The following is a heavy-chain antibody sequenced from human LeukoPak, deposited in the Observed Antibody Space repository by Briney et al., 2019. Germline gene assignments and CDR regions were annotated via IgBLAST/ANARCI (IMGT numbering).Heavy chain of an antibody. CDR3: ARDRGITIFGVVIASYYYYYGMDV. D-gene: IGHD3-3*01. V-gene: IGHV1-46*01. CDR2: INPSGGST. CDR1: GYTFTSYF. Sequence: GASVKVSCRASGYTFTSYFMHWVRQAPGQGPEWMGLINPSGGSTSYAQKFQGRVTMTRDMSTNTVHMDLSSLRSDDTAVYYCARDRGITIFGVVIASYYYYYGMDVWGQETTVTVSS. J-gene: IGHJ6*02.